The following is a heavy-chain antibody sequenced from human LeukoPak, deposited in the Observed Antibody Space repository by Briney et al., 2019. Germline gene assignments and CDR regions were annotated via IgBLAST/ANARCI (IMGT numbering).Heavy chain of an antibody. Sequence: ASVKVSCKASGYTFTSYGISWVRQAPGQGLEWMGWISAYNGNTNYAQKLQGTVTITIDTSRSKAYMELRSLRSDDTAVYYCARDRDEAAYCGGDCYVAFDIWGQGTMVTVSS. D-gene: IGHD2-21*01. J-gene: IGHJ3*02. CDR1: GYTFTSYG. CDR3: ARDRDEAAYCGGDCYVAFDI. CDR2: ISAYNGNT. V-gene: IGHV1-18*01.